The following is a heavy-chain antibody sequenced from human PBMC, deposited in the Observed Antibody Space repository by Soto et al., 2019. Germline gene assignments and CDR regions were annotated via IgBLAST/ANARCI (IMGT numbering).Heavy chain of an antibody. Sequence: QVQLVQSGAEVKKPGASVKVSCKASGYTFTGYDMHWVRQAPGQGLEWMGWINPNSGGTNYAQKFQGWVTMTRDTSISTAYMELSRLRSDDTAVYYCARDQIAVAGYYYYGMDVWGQGTTVTVSS. CDR2: INPNSGGT. J-gene: IGHJ6*02. V-gene: IGHV1-2*04. D-gene: IGHD6-19*01. CDR3: ARDQIAVAGYYYYGMDV. CDR1: GYTFTGYD.